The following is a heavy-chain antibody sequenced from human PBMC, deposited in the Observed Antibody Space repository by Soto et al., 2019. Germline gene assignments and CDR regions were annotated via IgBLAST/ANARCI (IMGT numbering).Heavy chain of an antibody. CDR2: ISAYNGNT. Sequence: ASVKVSCKASGYTFTSYGISWVRQAPGQGLEWMGWISAYNGNTNYAQKLQGRVTMTTDTSTSTAYMELRSLRSEDTAVYYCARNLVGATRLGYWGQGTLVTVSS. V-gene: IGHV1-18*04. CDR1: GYTFTSYG. J-gene: IGHJ4*02. D-gene: IGHD1-26*01. CDR3: ARNLVGATRLGY.